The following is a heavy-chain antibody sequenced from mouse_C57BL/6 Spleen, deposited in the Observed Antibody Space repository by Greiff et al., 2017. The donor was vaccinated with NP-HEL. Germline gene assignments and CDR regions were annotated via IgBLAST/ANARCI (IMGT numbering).Heavy chain of an antibody. CDR3: ASGGNLRLLYYYAMDY. J-gene: IGHJ4*01. D-gene: IGHD2-1*01. V-gene: IGHV1-9*01. CDR2: ILPGSGST. CDR1: GYTFTGYW. Sequence: VQLQESGAELMKPGASVKLSCKATGYTFTGYWIEWVKQRPGHGLEWIGEILPGSGSTNYNEKFKGKATFTADTSSNTAYMQLSSLTTEDSAIYYCASGGNLRLLYYYAMDYWGQGTSVTVSS.